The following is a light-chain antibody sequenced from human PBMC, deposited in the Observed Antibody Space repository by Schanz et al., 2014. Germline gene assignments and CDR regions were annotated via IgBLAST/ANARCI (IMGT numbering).Light chain of an antibody. CDR2: DVT. V-gene: IGLV2-8*01. J-gene: IGLJ2*01. Sequence: QSALTQPPSASGSPGQSVTISCTGTSSDVGGYNYVSWYQQHPGKAPKLMIYDVTNRPSGVPDRFSGSKSGSTASLTVSGLQVEDEADYYCGSHTAITTAVVFGGGTKLTVL. CDR1: SSDVGGYNY. CDR3: GSHTAITTAVV.